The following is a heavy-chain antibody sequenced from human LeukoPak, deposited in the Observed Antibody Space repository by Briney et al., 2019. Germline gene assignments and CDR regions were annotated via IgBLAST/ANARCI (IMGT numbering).Heavy chain of an antibody. CDR1: GGSISNYY. V-gene: IGHV4-59*01. J-gene: IGHJ2*01. CDR2: IFYSGST. CDR3: ARGRHYYDSSGPPYWYFDL. Sequence: SETLSLTCTVSGGSISNYYWSWIRQPPGKGLEWIGYIFYSGSTNYNPSLKSRVTISVDTSKNQFSLKLSSVTAADTAVYYCARGRHYYDSSGPPYWYFDLWGRGTLVTVSS. D-gene: IGHD3-22*01.